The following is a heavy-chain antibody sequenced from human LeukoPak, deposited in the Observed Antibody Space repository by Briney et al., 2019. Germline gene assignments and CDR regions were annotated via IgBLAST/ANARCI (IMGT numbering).Heavy chain of an antibody. CDR3: ARVDYDILTGYYKGVDY. D-gene: IGHD3-9*01. CDR2: ISSSSSYI. J-gene: IGHJ4*02. V-gene: IGHV3-21*01. CDR1: GFNFSTYS. Sequence: GGSLRLSCAASGFNFSTYSMNWVRQAPGKGLEWVSSISSSSSYIYYADSVKGRFTISRDNAKNSLYLQMNSLRAEDTAVYYCARVDYDILTGYYKGVDYWGQGTLVTVSS.